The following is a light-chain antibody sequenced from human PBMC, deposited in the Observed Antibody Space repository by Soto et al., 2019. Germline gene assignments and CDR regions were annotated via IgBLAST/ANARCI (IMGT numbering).Light chain of an antibody. CDR3: QQRSNWPPIT. Sequence: IVLTQSPATLPLSPGERVTLSWRASQSVSSYLAWYQQKTGQAPRLLIYDAANRATGSPARFIRGGSCTNFTLTISSLETEDYAVYYCQQRSNWPPITFGQGTRLEIK. CDR1: QSVSSY. CDR2: DAA. J-gene: IGKJ5*01. V-gene: IGKV3-11*01.